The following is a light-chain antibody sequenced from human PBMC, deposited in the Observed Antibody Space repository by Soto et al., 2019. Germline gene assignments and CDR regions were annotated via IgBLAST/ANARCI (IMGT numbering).Light chain of an antibody. V-gene: IGKV1-9*01. CDR1: QGISSY. CDR3: QQLNSYPLT. Sequence: IQLTQSPSSLSASVADRVTITCRASQGISSYLAWYQQKPGKAPKLLIYAASTLQSGIPSRFSGSGSGTDFTLTISSLQPEDFATYYCQQLNSYPLTFGGGPKVDIK. J-gene: IGKJ4*01. CDR2: AAS.